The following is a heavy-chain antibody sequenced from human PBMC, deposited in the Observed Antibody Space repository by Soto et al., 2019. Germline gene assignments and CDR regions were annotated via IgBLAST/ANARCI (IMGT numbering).Heavy chain of an antibody. V-gene: IGHV3-30-3*01. CDR1: GFTFSSYT. J-gene: IGHJ3*01. CDR2: ISYDGSNK. Sequence: QVQLVESGGSVVQPGRSLRLSCAASGFTFSSYTLHWVRQAPGKGLEWVALISYDGSNKYYADSVKGRFTISRDNSKNTLYLQMNSLRPEDTAPFYCARGPYDFWSGDIADAFDVWGQGTMVTVSS. CDR3: ARGPYDFWSGDIADAFDV. D-gene: IGHD3-3*01.